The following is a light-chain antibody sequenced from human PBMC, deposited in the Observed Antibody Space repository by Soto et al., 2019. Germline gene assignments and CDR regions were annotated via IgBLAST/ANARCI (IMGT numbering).Light chain of an antibody. CDR3: LQDYKYPLT. CDR2: DAS. J-gene: IGKJ4*01. Sequence: DIQMTQSPSTLSASVGDRVTITCRASQSISSWLAWYQQKPGKAPKLLIYDASSLESGVPSRFSGSGSGTEFTLTISSLQTDDFATYYCLQDYKYPLTFGGGTKVDIK. V-gene: IGKV1-5*01. CDR1: QSISSW.